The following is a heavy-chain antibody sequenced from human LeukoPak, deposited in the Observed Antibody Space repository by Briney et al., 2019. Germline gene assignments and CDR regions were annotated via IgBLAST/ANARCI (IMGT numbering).Heavy chain of an antibody. CDR2: ISYDGSNK. D-gene: IGHD3-3*01. Sequence: PGGSLRLSCATSGFTFSSYGMHWVRQAPGKGLEWVAVISYDGSNKYYADSVKGRFTISRDNSKNTLYLQMNSLRAEDTAVYYCASIGGRTYYDFWSGYRDAFDIWGQGTMVTVSS. V-gene: IGHV3-30*03. CDR3: ASIGGRTYYDFWSGYRDAFDI. J-gene: IGHJ3*02. CDR1: GFTFSSYG.